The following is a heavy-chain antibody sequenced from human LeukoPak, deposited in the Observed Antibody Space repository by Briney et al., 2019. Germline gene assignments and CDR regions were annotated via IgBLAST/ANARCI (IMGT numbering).Heavy chain of an antibody. CDR2: INWNGDST. J-gene: IGHJ6*03. Sequence: GGSLRLSCAASGFTFDDYGMSWVRQAPGKGLEWVSGINWNGDSTGYADSVKGRFTISRDNAKKFLHLQMNSLRAEDTALYYCARVLSYYYYYMDVWGKGTTVTVSS. CDR1: GFTFDDYG. CDR3: ARVLSYYYYYMDV. V-gene: IGHV3-20*04.